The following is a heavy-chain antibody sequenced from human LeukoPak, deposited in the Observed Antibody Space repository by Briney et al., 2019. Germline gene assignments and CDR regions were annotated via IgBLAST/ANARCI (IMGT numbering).Heavy chain of an antibody. CDR1: GYTFTSYY. CDR3: ARDNSVEDNAWWFDP. Sequence: ASVKVSCKASGYTFTSYYMHWVRQAPGQGLEWMGIINPSGGSTSYAQKFQGRVTMTRDMSTSTDYMELSSLRSEDTAVYYCARDNSVEDNAWWFDPWGQGTLVTVSS. CDR2: INPSGGST. D-gene: IGHD4-23*01. J-gene: IGHJ5*02. V-gene: IGHV1-46*01.